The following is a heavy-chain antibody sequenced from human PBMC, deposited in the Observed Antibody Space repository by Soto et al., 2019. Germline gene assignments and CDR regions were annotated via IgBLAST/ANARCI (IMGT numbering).Heavy chain of an antibody. J-gene: IGHJ6*04. CDR2: ISSSSSYI. CDR1: GFTFSSYS. D-gene: IGHD6-13*01. CDR3: ARDELAAAGTYHYYGMDV. V-gene: IGHV3-21*01. Sequence: GGSLRLSCAASGFTFSSYSMNWVRQAPGKGLEWVSSISSSSSYIYYADSVKGRFTISRDNAKNSLYLQMNSLRAEDTAVYYWARDELAAAGTYHYYGMDVWGKGTALTVSS.